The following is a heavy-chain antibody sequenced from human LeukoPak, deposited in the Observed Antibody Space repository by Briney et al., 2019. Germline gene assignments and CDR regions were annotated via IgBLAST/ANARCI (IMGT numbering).Heavy chain of an antibody. CDR2: INHDGNEE. CDR1: GFTFSRYW. J-gene: IGHJ4*02. V-gene: IGHV3-7*02. Sequence: GGSLRLSCAASGFTFSRYWMSWVRQAPGKGLEWVANINHDGNEEHYADSVKGRFTMSRDNAKNSLYLQMNSLRAEDTAVYYCARGSMVRGVKPPDYWGQGTLVTVSS. D-gene: IGHD3-10*01. CDR3: ARGSMVRGVKPPDY.